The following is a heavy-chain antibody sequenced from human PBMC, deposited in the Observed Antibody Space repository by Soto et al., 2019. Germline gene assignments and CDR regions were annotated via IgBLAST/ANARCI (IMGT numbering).Heavy chain of an antibody. CDR1: GGSITSSSYY. CDR2: IYYSGST. D-gene: IGHD1-26*01. Sequence: LSETLSLTCTVSGGSITSSSYYWGWIRQPPGKGLEWIGSIYYSGSTYYNPSLKSRVTISVDTSKNQFSLKLSSVTAADTAVYYCATQEVGGSYVYTFDPWGQGTLVTVSS. V-gene: IGHV4-39*01. CDR3: ATQEVGGSYVYTFDP. J-gene: IGHJ5*02.